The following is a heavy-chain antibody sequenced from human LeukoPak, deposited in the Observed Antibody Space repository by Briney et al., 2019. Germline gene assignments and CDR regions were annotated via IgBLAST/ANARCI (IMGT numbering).Heavy chain of an antibody. V-gene: IGHV4-34*01. J-gene: IGHJ4*02. CDR1: GGSFSGYY. Sequence: PSETLSLTCAVYGGSFSGYYSSWIRQPPGKGLEWIGEINHSGSTNYNPSLKSRVTISVDTSKNQFSLKLSSVTAADTAVYYCARGRRGYSYDYWGQGTLVTVSS. D-gene: IGHD5-18*01. CDR3: ARGRRGYSYDY. CDR2: INHSGST.